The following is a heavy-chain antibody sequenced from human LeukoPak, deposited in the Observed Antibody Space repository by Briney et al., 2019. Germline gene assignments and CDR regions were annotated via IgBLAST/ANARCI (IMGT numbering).Heavy chain of an antibody. J-gene: IGHJ6*03. CDR1: GFTFSSYA. CDR3: ARSGAKGSYYYYYYMDV. D-gene: IGHD1-26*01. CDR2: ISSNGGST. V-gene: IGHV3-64*01. Sequence: GGSLRLSCAASGFTFSSYAMHWVRQAPGKGLEYVSAISSNGGSTYYANSVKGRFTISRDNSKNTLYLQMGSLRAEDMAVYYCARSGAKGSYYYYYYMDVWGKGTTVTVSS.